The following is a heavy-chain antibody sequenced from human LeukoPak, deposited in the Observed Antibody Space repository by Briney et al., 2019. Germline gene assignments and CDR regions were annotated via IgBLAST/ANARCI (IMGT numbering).Heavy chain of an antibody. CDR3: AKGTDNINRYGHYYYYMDV. Sequence: SQTLSPTCSVSAASTSSRYYYWGWIRQSPGKGLEWIGRIDYGGNTYYSASPKSRVNIPVDTSINRFSLKLTSVTAADTAVYYCAKGTDNINRYGHYYYYMDVWGRGTMVTVSS. CDR1: AASTSSRYYY. CDR2: IDYGGNT. J-gene: IGHJ6*03. D-gene: IGHD2-8*02. V-gene: IGHV4-39*01.